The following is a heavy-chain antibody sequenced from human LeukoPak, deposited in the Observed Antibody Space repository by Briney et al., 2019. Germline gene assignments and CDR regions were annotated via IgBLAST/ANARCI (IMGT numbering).Heavy chain of an antibody. Sequence: GGSLRLSCAASGFTFSSYAMSWVRQAPGKGLEWVSAISGSGGSTYYADSVKGRFTISRDNSKNTLCLQMNSLRAEDTAVYYCAKHITMIVVAFFDYWGQGTLVTVSS. V-gene: IGHV3-23*01. J-gene: IGHJ4*02. CDR3: AKHITMIVVAFFDY. CDR2: ISGSGGST. D-gene: IGHD3-22*01. CDR1: GFTFSSYA.